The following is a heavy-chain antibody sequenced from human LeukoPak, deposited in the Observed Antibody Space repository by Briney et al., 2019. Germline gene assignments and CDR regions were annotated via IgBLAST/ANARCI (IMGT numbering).Heavy chain of an antibody. CDR1: GFTFSSYS. J-gene: IGHJ3*02. Sequence: GGSLRLSCAASGFTFSSYSMNWVRQAPGKGLEWVSGISGSGISTYYADSVKGRFTISRDNSKNTLYLQMNSLRVEDTAVYYCAKSWNYYDSSGDDALDIWGQGTMVTVSS. D-gene: IGHD3-22*01. V-gene: IGHV3-23*01. CDR3: AKSWNYYDSSGDDALDI. CDR2: ISGSGIST.